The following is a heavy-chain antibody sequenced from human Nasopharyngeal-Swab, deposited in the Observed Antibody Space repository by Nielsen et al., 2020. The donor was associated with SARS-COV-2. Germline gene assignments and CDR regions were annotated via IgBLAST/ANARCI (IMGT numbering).Heavy chain of an antibody. CDR2: ISVHNDGT. CDR3: ARDSLLYCNSLTCSGVEGFDL. Sequence: ASVKVSCKTSGYVFTGYGLSWVRQAPGQGLEWMGWISVHNDGTNYAQKFQGRVTVTADTSTYTAYMELRSLRSDDTAVYYCARDSLLYCNSLTCSGVEGFDLWGQGTMVIVSS. CDR1: GYVFTGYG. D-gene: IGHD2/OR15-2a*01. J-gene: IGHJ3*01. V-gene: IGHV1-18*01.